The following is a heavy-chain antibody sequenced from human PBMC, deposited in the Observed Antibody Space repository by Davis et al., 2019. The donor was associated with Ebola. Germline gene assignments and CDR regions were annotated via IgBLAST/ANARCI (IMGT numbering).Heavy chain of an antibody. Sequence: GESLKISCSASGFTFSNFWMHWVCQVPGKGLVWVARINHDGSGTWYVESVKGRFTTSRDNAKNTLYLQMNSLRGEDTAMYYCARDADGPGALVDYWGQGTLVTVSS. D-gene: IGHD5-24*01. V-gene: IGHV3-74*01. CDR1: GFTFSNFW. CDR2: INHDGSGT. CDR3: ARDADGPGALVDY. J-gene: IGHJ4*02.